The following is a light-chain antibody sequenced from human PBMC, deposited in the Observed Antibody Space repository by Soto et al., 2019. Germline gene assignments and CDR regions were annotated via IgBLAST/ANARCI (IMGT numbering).Light chain of an antibody. J-gene: IGKJ5*01. CDR3: QQYRNSPIT. CDR1: QSVTSSF. CDR2: GAS. Sequence: EIVLTQSPGTLSLSPGERATLSCRASQSVTSSFLAWFQQKPGQAPRLLIYGASSRATGIPDRFSGSGSGTDFTLTISRLEPEDFALYYCQQYRNSPITFGQGTRLEIK. V-gene: IGKV3-20*01.